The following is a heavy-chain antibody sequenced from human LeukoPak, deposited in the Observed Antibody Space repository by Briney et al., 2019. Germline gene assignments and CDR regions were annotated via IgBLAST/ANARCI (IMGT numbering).Heavy chain of an antibody. CDR1: GYSISSGYY. V-gene: IGHV4-38-2*01. Sequence: SETLSLTCAVSGYSISSGYYWGWIRQPPGTGLEWIGSIYHSGSTYYNPSLKSRVTISVDTSKNQFSLKLSSVTAADTAVYYCAIRRPLGYCSSTSCYAEWGFDCWGQGTLVTVSS. J-gene: IGHJ4*02. CDR2: IYHSGST. CDR3: AIRRPLGYCSSTSCYAEWGFDC. D-gene: IGHD2-2*01.